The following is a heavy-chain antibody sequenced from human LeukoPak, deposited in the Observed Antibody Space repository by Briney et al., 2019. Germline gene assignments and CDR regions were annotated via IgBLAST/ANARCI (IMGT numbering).Heavy chain of an antibody. CDR2: IYEGTSA. CDR1: GFTVRTNY. V-gene: IGHV3-53*01. CDR3: ARDLGAQTMVFIDP. D-gene: IGHD4/OR15-4a*01. Sequence: PGGSLRLSCAASGFTVRTNYISWVRQAPGKGLEWLSVIYEGTSASAGDSVKGRLTVSSDDSRNTVYLQMNNLRAEDTAVYYCARDLGAQTMVFIDPWGQGTLVTVSS. J-gene: IGHJ5*02.